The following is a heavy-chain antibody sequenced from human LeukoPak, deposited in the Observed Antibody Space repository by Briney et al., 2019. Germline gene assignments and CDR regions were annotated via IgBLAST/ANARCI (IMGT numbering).Heavy chain of an antibody. CDR3: AKDGTYYYDSSGYYTQDYYFDY. Sequence: PGGSLRLSCAASGFTFSSYGMHWVRQAPGKGLEWVAVIWYDGSNKYYADSVKGRFTISRDNSKNTLYLQMNSLRAEDTAVYYCAKDGTYYYDSSGYYTQDYYFDYWGQGALVTVSS. D-gene: IGHD3-22*01. CDR2: IWYDGSNK. V-gene: IGHV3-33*06. CDR1: GFTFSSYG. J-gene: IGHJ4*02.